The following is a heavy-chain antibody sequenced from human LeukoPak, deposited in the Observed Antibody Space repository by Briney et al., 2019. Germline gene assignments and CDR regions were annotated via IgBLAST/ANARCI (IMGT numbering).Heavy chain of an antibody. V-gene: IGHV3-20*01. CDR3: ARDFSIAAAGTVFDP. CDR2: INWNGGST. D-gene: IGHD6-13*01. Sequence: GGSLRLSRAASGFTFDDYGMSWVRQAPGKGLEWVSGINWNGGSTGYADSVKGRFTISRDNAKNSLYLQMNSLRAEDTALYHCARDFSIAAAGTVFDPWGQGTLVTVSS. CDR1: GFTFDDYG. J-gene: IGHJ5*02.